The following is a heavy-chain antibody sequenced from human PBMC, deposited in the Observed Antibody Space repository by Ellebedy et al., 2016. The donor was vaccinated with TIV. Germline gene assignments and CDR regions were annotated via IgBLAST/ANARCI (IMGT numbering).Heavy chain of an antibody. V-gene: IGHV4-39*01. D-gene: IGHD2-21*01. Sequence: MPSETLSLTCSVSGGSVSSTRYYRAWIRQPPGKGLEWIGSVYYNGSPYYNPSFKSRVTLSADTSKNQFSLHLRTVAAADKAVYYCARIDPWQPIDDWGQGTLVTVSS. CDR2: VYYNGSP. CDR1: GGSVSSTRYY. J-gene: IGHJ4*02. CDR3: ARIDPWQPIDD.